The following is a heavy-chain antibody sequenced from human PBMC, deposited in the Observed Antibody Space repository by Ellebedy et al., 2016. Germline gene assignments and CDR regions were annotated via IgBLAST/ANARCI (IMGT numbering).Heavy chain of an antibody. CDR2: IKQDASEK. V-gene: IGHV3-7*01. Sequence: GESLKISCAGSGFIFSDYWIDWVRQAPGKGLEWVANIKQDASEKNYVDSVKGRFTISRDNAKNSVYLQMNSLRAEDTAVYYCARDFSGGDSFWGQGTLVTVSS. CDR1: GFIFSDYW. D-gene: IGHD2-21*01. CDR3: ARDFSGGDSF. J-gene: IGHJ4*02.